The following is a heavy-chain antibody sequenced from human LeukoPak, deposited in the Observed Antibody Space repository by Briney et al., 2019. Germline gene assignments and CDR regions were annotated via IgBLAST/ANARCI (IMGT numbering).Heavy chain of an antibody. V-gene: IGHV1-69*13. J-gene: IGHJ4*02. CDR3: ARDDPFYGSGVIDY. D-gene: IGHD3-10*01. CDR2: IIPIFGTA. Sequence: ASVEVSCKASGGTFSSYAISWVRQAPGQGLEWMGGIIPIFGTANYAQKFQGRVTITADESTSTAYMELSSLRSEDTAVYYCARDDPFYGSGVIDYWGQGTLVTVSS. CDR1: GGTFSSYA.